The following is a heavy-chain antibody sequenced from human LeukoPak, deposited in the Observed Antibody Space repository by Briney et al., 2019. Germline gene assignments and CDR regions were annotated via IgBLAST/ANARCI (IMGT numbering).Heavy chain of an antibody. V-gene: IGHV3-48*03. J-gene: IGHJ3*02. CDR2: ISSSGSTI. Sequence: GGSLRLSCAASGFTFSSYEMNWVRQAPGKGLEWVSYISSSGSTIYYADSVKGRFTMSRDNAKKSLYLQMNSLRAEDTAVYYCARAKFDSSGYYYRGFDIWGQGTMVTVSS. CDR3: ARAKFDSSGYYYRGFDI. CDR1: GFTFSSYE. D-gene: IGHD3-22*01.